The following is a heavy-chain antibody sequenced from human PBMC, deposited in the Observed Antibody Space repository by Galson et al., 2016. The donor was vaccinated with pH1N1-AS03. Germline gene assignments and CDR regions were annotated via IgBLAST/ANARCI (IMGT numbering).Heavy chain of an antibody. CDR2: VIPTLGIT. J-gene: IGHJ4*02. CDR3: ARGKRDGYNLWAVEY. Sequence: SVKVSCKDSGDNFSNYALSWVRQAPGQGLDWRGGVIPTLGITKNAQKFQDRVTITADKSTSTAHLELSRLRSEDTAVYYGARGKRDGYNLWAVEYWGQGTLVIVSS. CDR1: GDNFSNYA. D-gene: IGHD5-24*01. V-gene: IGHV1-69*10.